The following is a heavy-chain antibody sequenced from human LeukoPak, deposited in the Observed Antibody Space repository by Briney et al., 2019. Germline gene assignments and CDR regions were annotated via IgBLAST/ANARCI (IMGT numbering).Heavy chain of an antibody. V-gene: IGHV3-9*01. CDR3: AKGYYDILTGPFDY. CDR1: GFTFDDYA. D-gene: IGHD3-9*01. Sequence: GGSLRLSCAASGFTFDDYAMHWVRQAPGKGLEWVSGISWNSGSIGYADSVKGRFTISRDNAKNSLYLQMNSLRAEDTALYYCAKGYYDILTGPFDYWGQGTLVTVSS. CDR2: ISWNSGSI. J-gene: IGHJ4*02.